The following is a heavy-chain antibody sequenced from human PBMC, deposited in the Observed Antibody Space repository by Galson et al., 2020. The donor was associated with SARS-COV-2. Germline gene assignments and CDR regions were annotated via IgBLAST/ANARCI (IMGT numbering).Heavy chain of an antibody. V-gene: IGHV4-30-4*01. J-gene: IGHJ3*02. Sequence: SQTLSLTCTVSGGSISSGDYYWSWIRQPPGKGLEWIGYIYYSGSTYYNPSLKSRVTISVDTSKKQFSLKLSSVTAADTAVYYCARLDSSGYRAGAAFDIWGQGTMVTASS. CDR3: ARLDSSGYRAGAAFDI. D-gene: IGHD3-22*01. CDR2: IYYSGST. CDR1: GGSISSGDYY.